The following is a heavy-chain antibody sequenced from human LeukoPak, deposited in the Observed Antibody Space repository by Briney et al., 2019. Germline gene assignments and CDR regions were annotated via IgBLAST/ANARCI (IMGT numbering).Heavy chain of an antibody. D-gene: IGHD6-13*01. Sequence: ASVKGSCKASGYTFTSYYMHWVRQAPGQGLEWMGIINPSGGSTSYAQKFQGRVTMTRDTSTSTVYMELSSLRSEDTAVYYCARDLSSRYFDYWGQGTLVTVSS. CDR3: ARDLSSRYFDY. J-gene: IGHJ4*02. CDR1: GYTFTSYY. CDR2: INPSGGST. V-gene: IGHV1-46*01.